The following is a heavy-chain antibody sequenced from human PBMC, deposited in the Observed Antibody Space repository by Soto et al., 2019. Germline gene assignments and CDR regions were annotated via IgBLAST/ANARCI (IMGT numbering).Heavy chain of an antibody. J-gene: IGHJ1*01. CDR2: IWYDGSET. Sequence: QVQLVESEGGVVQPGKSLRLSCAASGFSFSESGMEWVRQAPGKGLEWVAAIWYDGSETYYGDSVKGRFTISRDNSKNTLYLQMSGLRAEDTAVYYCATFLAVAGTHHWGQGTLVTVSS. CDR1: GFSFSESG. V-gene: IGHV3-33*01. D-gene: IGHD6-19*01. CDR3: ATFLAVAGTHH.